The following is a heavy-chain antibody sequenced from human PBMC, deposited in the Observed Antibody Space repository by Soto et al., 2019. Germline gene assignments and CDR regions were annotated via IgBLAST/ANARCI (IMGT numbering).Heavy chain of an antibody. D-gene: IGHD6-19*01. J-gene: IGHJ4*02. Sequence: QVHLQESGPGLIKPSGTLSLTCAVSGGSISSNWWSWVRQPPGKGLEWIGEIYHSGSTNYNPSLMNRVTMSTDKSQNHLSLNLNSVTAADTAVYYCARHIAVSGTRGFDFWGRGTLVTVSS. CDR2: IYHSGST. CDR3: ARHIAVSGTRGFDF. CDR1: GGSISSNW. V-gene: IGHV4-4*02.